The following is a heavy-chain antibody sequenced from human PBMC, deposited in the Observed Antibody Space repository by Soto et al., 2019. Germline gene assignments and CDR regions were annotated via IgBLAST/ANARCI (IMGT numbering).Heavy chain of an antibody. Sequence: PGGSLRLSCAASGVIFSNYWRHWVRQAPGKGLVWVSRVNNDGRDTIYADSVMGRFTVSRDNAKNTLFLQMNSMRIDDTAMYYCARGSIDHAFDIWGQGTMVTVTS. D-gene: IGHD3-9*01. J-gene: IGHJ3*02. CDR2: VNNDGRDT. V-gene: IGHV3-74*01. CDR3: ARGSIDHAFDI. CDR1: GVIFSNYW.